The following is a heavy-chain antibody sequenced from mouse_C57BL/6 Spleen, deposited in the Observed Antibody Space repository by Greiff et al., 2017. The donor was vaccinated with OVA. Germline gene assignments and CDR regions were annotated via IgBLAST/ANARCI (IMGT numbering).Heavy chain of an antibody. CDR1: GYTFTNYW. CDR3: ARGGGYGNYVGYFDY. V-gene: IGHV1-63*01. D-gene: IGHD2-1*01. J-gene: IGHJ2*01. CDR2: IYPGGGYT. Sequence: QVQLKESGAELVRPGTSVKMSCKASGYTFTNYWIGWAKQRPGHGLEWIGDIYPGGGYTNYNEKFKGKATLTADKSSSTAYMQFSSLTSEDSAIYYCARGGGYGNYVGYFDYWGQDTTLTVSS.